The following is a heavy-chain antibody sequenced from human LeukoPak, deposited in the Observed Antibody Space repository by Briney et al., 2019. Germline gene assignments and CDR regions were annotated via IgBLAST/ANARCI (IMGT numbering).Heavy chain of an antibody. CDR2: ISSSGGST. CDR1: GFTYSSYT. Sequence: GGSLTLSCAASGFTYSSYTMRWVPQAPGEGLEWVSAISSSGGSTYYAVSVKGGFTISIDNSKNSLYLQMNSLRAEDTAVYYWAKCGSYYFRLPTDYWGQGTLVTVSS. D-gene: IGHD1-26*01. CDR3: AKCGSYYFRLPTDY. V-gene: IGHV3-23*01. J-gene: IGHJ4*02.